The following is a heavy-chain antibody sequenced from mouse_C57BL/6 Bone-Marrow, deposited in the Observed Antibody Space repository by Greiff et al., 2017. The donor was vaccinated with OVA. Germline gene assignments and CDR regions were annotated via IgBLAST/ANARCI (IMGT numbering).Heavy chain of an antibody. J-gene: IGHJ2*01. V-gene: IGHV1-64*01. CDR1: GYTFTSYW. CDR2: IHPNSGST. Sequence: QVQLQQPGAELVKPGASVKLSCKASGYTFTSYWMHWVKQRPGQGLEWIGMIHPNSGSTNYNEKFKSKATLTVDKSSSTAYMQLSSLTSEDSAVYYCARGRAGTKGYFDYWGQGTTLTVSS. CDR3: ARGRAGTKGYFDY. D-gene: IGHD4-1*01.